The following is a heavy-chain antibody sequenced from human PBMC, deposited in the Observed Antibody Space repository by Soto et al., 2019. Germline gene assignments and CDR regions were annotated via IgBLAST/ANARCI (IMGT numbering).Heavy chain of an antibody. J-gene: IGHJ4*02. CDR3: ARTYGY. CDR2: INPNGGSV. V-gene: IGHV1-46*01. CDR1: GNTFTSYS. Sequence: QVQLAQSGAEVKKPGASVKISCTTSGNTFTSYSIHWVRQAPGKGFEWMGMINPNGGSVNYAQRFQDRVTVTRDTSPTTVYMELSGLRSKDTAVYYCARTYGYWGQGTLVTVSS. D-gene: IGHD4-17*01.